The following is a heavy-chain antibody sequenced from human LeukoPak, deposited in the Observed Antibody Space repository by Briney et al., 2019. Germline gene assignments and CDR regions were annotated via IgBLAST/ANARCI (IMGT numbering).Heavy chain of an antibody. CDR1: GGSISSYY. D-gene: IGHD3-3*01. V-gene: IGHV4-59*08. CDR2: IYYSGST. Sequence: SETLSLTCTVSGGSISSYYWSWIRQPPGKGLEWIGYIYYSGSTNYNPSLKSRVTISVDTSKNQFSLKLSSVTAADTAVYYCARGSRTIFGVVTPHGFDYWGQGTLVTVSS. J-gene: IGHJ4*02. CDR3: ARGSRTIFGVVTPHGFDY.